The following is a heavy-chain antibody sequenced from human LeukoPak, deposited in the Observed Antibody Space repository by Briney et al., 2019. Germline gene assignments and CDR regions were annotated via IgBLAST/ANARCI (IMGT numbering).Heavy chain of an antibody. Sequence: SETLSLTCAVYRGSFSGYYWSWIRQPPGMGLEWIGEINHSGSTNYNSPLKSRVTISLDTSNHQFSLKLTSVTAADTAVYYCARHVGIHLWSLYFDYWGQGSLVTVSS. D-gene: IGHD5-18*01. CDR1: RGSFSGYY. CDR3: ARHVGIHLWSLYFDY. CDR2: INHSGST. V-gene: IGHV4-34*01. J-gene: IGHJ4*02.